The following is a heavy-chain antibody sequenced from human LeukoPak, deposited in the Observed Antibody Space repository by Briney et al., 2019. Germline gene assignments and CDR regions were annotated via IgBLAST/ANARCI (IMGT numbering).Heavy chain of an antibody. CDR1: GYTFTSYD. Sequence: ASVKVSCTASGYTFTSYDINWVRQATGQGLEWMGWMNPNSGNTGYAQKFQGRATMTRNTSISTAYMELSSLRSEDTAVYYCARGRLAARQKRNYYFDYWGQGTLVTVSS. D-gene: IGHD6-6*01. CDR2: MNPNSGNT. J-gene: IGHJ4*02. CDR3: ARGRLAARQKRNYYFDY. V-gene: IGHV1-8*01.